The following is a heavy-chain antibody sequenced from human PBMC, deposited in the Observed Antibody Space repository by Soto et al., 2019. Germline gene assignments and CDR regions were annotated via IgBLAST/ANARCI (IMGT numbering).Heavy chain of an antibody. Sequence: ASVKVSCKASGYTFTGYYIHRVRQAPGQGLEWMGWLNPNSGGTNYAQKFQGRVTMTRDTSISTAYMEMSRLRSDDTAVYYCARVNYDCLWGNYRPDAFDIWGQETVVTVSS. D-gene: IGHD3-16*02. CDR2: LNPNSGGT. CDR1: GYTFTGYY. J-gene: IGHJ3*02. CDR3: ARVNYDCLWGNYRPDAFDI. V-gene: IGHV1-2*02.